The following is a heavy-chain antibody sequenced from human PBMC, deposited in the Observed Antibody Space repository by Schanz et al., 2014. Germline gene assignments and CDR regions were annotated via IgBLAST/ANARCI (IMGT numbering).Heavy chain of an antibody. CDR2: ISTSGST. D-gene: IGHD3-22*01. Sequence: QVQLQESGPGLVKPSETLSLTCTVSGGSMSSFYWNWIRQPAGKGLEWIGRISTSGSTNYNPSLRGRVSISIGTSKTNFSLRLSSLTAADTAVYYCATWRGDDSGGHGQFDYWGQGALVTVSS. CDR1: GGSMSSFY. J-gene: IGHJ4*02. V-gene: IGHV4-4*07. CDR3: ATWRGDDSGGHGQFDY.